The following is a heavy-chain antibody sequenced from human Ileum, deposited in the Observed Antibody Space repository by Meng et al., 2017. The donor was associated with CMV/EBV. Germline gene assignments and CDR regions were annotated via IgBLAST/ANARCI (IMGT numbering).Heavy chain of an antibody. J-gene: IGHJ3*02. V-gene: IGHV3-23*01. CDR3: AKDGNWNYGYQDAFDI. CDR1: GFTFRSSA. D-gene: IGHD1-7*01. Sequence: GESLKISCEVSGFTFRSSAMNWVRQVPGKGLEWVAGISGRDTSTGYADSVKGRFTISRDNCKDTLYLQMNSLRVEDTAVYYCAKDGNWNYGYQDAFDIWGQGTLVTVSS. CDR2: ISGRDTST.